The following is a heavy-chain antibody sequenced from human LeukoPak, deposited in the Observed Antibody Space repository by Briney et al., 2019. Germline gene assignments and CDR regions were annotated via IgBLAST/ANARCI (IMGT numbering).Heavy chain of an antibody. CDR1: GGSISNNY. Sequence: SETLSLTCTVSGGSISNNYWTWIRQPAGKGLEYIGRIYSSGSTHYNPSLKSRVTMSVDTSKNQFSLKLTSVTVADTARYYCARDRGFSSGHGGWFDPWGQGTLVTVSS. CDR3: ARDRGFSSGHGGWFDP. J-gene: IGHJ5*02. V-gene: IGHV4-4*07. CDR2: IYSSGST. D-gene: IGHD6-19*01.